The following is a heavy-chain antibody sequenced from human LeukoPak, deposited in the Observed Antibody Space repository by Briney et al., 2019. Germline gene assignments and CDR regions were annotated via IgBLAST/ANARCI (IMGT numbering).Heavy chain of an antibody. CDR3: ARDGGSSWANWFDP. CDR1: GGSVSSGSYY. D-gene: IGHD6-13*01. J-gene: IGHJ5*02. V-gene: IGHV4-61*01. CDR2: IYYSGST. Sequence: PSETLSLTCTVSGGSVSSGSYYWSWIRQPPGKGLEWIGYIYYSGSTNYNPSPKSRVTISVDTSKNQFSLKLSSVTAADTAVYYCARDGGSSWANWFDPWGQGTLVTVSS.